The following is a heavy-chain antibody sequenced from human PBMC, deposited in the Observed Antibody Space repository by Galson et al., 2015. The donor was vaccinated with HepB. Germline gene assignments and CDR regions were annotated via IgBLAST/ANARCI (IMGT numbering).Heavy chain of an antibody. V-gene: IGHV3-30-3*01. CDR3: ARDPVAYCGGDCYTLDY. CDR2: ISYDGSNK. J-gene: IGHJ4*02. CDR1: GFTFSSYA. D-gene: IGHD2-21*02. Sequence: SLRLSCAASGFTFSSYAMHWVRQAPGKGLERVAVISYDGSNKYYADSVKGRFTISRDNSKNTLYLQMNSLRAEDTAVYYCARDPVAYCGGDCYTLDYWGQGTLVTVSS.